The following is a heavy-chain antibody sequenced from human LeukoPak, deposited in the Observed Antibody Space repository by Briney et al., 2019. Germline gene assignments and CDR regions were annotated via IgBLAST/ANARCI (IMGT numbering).Heavy chain of an antibody. CDR1: EFTFSSYG. D-gene: IGHD2-21*01. V-gene: IGHV3-33*01. J-gene: IGHJ4*02. CDR2: IWYDGGNK. Sequence: LLGGSLRLSCAASEFTFSSYGMHWVRQAPGKGLEWEAVIWYDGGNKYYADSVKGRFTISRDNSKNTLYLQMNSLRAEDTAVYYCARGGTVVIEGYFDYWGQGTLVTVSS. CDR3: ARGGTVVIEGYFDY.